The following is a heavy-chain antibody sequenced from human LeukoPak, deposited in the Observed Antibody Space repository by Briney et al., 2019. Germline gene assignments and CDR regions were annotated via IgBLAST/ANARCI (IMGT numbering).Heavy chain of an antibody. Sequence: ASVKVSCKASGYTFTSYDINWVRQATGQGLEWMGWMNPNSGNTGYAQNFQGRVTMTRDTSIGTAYMELSSLTSEHTAVYYCARRSSRWDFDSWGQGTLVTLSS. CDR2: MNPNSGNT. J-gene: IGHJ4*02. CDR1: GYTFTSYD. CDR3: ARRSSRWDFDS. V-gene: IGHV1-8*01. D-gene: IGHD6-13*01.